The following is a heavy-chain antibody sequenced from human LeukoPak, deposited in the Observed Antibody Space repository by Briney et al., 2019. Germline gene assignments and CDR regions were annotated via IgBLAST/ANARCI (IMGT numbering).Heavy chain of an antibody. Sequence: GGSLRLSCAASGFTVSSNYMGWVRQAPGRGLEWVSVIYSGGSTYYADSVKGRFTISRDNSKNTLYLQMNSLRAEDTAVYYCTTEELITMVRGVKYYFDYWGQGTLVTVSS. D-gene: IGHD3-10*01. CDR2: IYSGGST. CDR1: GFTVSSNY. J-gene: IGHJ4*02. V-gene: IGHV3-66*01. CDR3: TTEELITMVRGVKYYFDY.